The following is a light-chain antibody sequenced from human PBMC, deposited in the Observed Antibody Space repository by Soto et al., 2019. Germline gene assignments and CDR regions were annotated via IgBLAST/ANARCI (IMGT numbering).Light chain of an antibody. CDR1: SGHSSYA. V-gene: IGLV4-69*01. J-gene: IGLJ2*01. CDR3: PTWVSGIEV. CDR2: LNSDGSH. Sequence: QSVLTQSPSASASLGASVKLTCTLSSGHSSYAIAWHPQQPEKGPRYLMKLNSDGSHSKGDGLPDGFSGSSSGAERYLTISSLQSEDEADYYCPTWVSGIEVFGGGTKLTVL.